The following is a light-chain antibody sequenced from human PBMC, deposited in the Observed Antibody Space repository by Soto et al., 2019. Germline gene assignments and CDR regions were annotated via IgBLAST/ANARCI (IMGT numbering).Light chain of an antibody. CDR1: QSISSY. J-gene: IGKJ1*01. CDR2: AAS. V-gene: IGKV1-39*01. Sequence: DIQMTQSPSSLSASVGDRVTITCRASQSISSYLNWYQLKPGKAPKLLIYAASSLQSGVPSRFSGSGSGTDFTLTISSLQPEYFATYYCQQTHSTPPGTFGQGTKVEIE. CDR3: QQTHSTPPGT.